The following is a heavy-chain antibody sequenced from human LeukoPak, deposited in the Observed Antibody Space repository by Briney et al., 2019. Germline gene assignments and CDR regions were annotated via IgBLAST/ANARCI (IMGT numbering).Heavy chain of an antibody. CDR1: GFTFSDSS. Sequence: GGSLKLSCAASGFTFSDSSVHWVRQAPGKGLEWVGRIRSKANNYATLYTASVQGRFTVSRDDAENTAYLQMNSLKTEDTAVYYCSRYGSSPSWGQGTLVTVSS. CDR2: IRSKANNYAT. D-gene: IGHD2-2*01. V-gene: IGHV3-73*01. CDR3: SRYGSSPS. J-gene: IGHJ4*02.